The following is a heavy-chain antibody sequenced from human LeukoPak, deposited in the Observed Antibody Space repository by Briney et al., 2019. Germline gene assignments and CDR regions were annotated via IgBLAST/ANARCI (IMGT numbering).Heavy chain of an antibody. CDR3: AKVTRWKGDRH. CDR1: GFIFSSYE. D-gene: IGHD5-24*01. Sequence: PGGSLRLSCAASGFIFSSYEMNWVRQAPGKRLEWVSYISSSGSTIYYADSVKGRFTISRDNAKNSLYLQMNSLRAEDTAVYYRAKVTRWKGDRHRGQGTPVFVS. J-gene: IGHJ4*02. V-gene: IGHV3-48*03. CDR2: ISSSGSTI.